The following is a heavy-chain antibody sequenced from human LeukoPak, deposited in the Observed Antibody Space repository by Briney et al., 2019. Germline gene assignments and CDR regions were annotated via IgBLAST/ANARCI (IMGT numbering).Heavy chain of an antibody. Sequence: PSGTLSPTCAVSGASISSNNWWWSWVRQPPGKGLEWIGYIYYSGSTYYNPSLKSRVTISVDTSKNQFSLKLSSVTAADTAVYYCARERTVYCSGGSCYSGSLDYWGQGTLVTVSS. CDR2: IYYSGST. CDR1: GASISSNNWW. D-gene: IGHD2-15*01. V-gene: IGHV4-31*11. CDR3: ARERTVYCSGGSCYSGSLDY. J-gene: IGHJ4*02.